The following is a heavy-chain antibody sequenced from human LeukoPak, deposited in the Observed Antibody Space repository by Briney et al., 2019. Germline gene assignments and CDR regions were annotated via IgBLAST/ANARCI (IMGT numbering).Heavy chain of an antibody. V-gene: IGHV3-23*01. J-gene: IGHJ4*02. CDR1: GFTFSSYA. Sequence: GSLRLSCAAPGFTFSSYAMSWVRQAPGEGVGLVSAISGSGGSTYYADSVKGRFTISRDNSKNTLYLQMNSLRAEDTAVYYCAKADIYSGYDSWGQGTLVTVSS. D-gene: IGHD5-12*01. CDR3: AKADIYSGYDS. CDR2: ISGSGGST.